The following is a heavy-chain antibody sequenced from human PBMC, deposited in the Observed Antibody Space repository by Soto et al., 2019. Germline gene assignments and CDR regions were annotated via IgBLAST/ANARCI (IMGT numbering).Heavy chain of an antibody. J-gene: IGHJ6*02. Sequence: ESGGGLVKPGGSLRLSCAASGFTFSDYYMSWIRQAPGKGLEWVSYISSSGSTIYYADSVKGRFTISRDNAKNSLYLQMNSLRAEDTAVYYCARDKGEGSGYDWRFGYYYGMDVWGQGTTVTVSS. D-gene: IGHD5-12*01. CDR2: ISSSGSTI. V-gene: IGHV3-11*01. CDR1: GFTFSDYY. CDR3: ARDKGEGSGYDWRFGYYYGMDV.